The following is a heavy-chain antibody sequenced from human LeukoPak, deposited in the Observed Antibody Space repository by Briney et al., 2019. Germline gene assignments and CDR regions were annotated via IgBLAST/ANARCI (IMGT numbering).Heavy chain of an antibody. Sequence: ASVKVSCKASENTFTGYYIHWVRQAPGQGLEWMGRINPNSGDTNYAQKFQGRVTMTRDTSISTAYVELSRLRSDDTAVYYCAETFNSGWPFDYWGQGTLVTVSS. CDR2: INPNSGDT. J-gene: IGHJ4*02. CDR3: AETFNSGWPFDY. CDR1: ENTFTGYY. V-gene: IGHV1-2*06. D-gene: IGHD6-19*01.